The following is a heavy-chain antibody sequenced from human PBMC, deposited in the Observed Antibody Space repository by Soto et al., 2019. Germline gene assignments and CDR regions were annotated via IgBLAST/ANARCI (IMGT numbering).Heavy chain of an antibody. J-gene: IGHJ4*02. CDR2: VYYSGST. V-gene: IGHV4-39*01. Sequence: QLQLQESGPGLVKPSETLSLTCTVSGGSISGSTYYWGWIRQPPGKGLEWIGSVYYSGSTYYNPSLKSRVTISVDTSKNQFSLKLRSVTAADTAVYYCARPLYDSSGYEDYWGQGTLVTVSS. CDR1: GGSISGSTYY. D-gene: IGHD3-22*01. CDR3: ARPLYDSSGYEDY.